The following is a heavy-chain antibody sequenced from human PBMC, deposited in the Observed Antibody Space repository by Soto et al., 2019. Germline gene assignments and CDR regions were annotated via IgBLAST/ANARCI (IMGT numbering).Heavy chain of an antibody. CDR1: GGSISSYY. J-gene: IGHJ6*02. CDR2: IYSSGST. Sequence: SETLSLTCTVSGGSISSYYWNWIRQPAGKGLEWIGRIYSSGSTNYSPSLKSRVTMSVDTSQNQFSLKLNSVTAADTAVYYCAGIGPGIYYGMDVWGQGTTVTVSS. V-gene: IGHV4-4*07. CDR3: AGIGPGIYYGMDV. D-gene: IGHD1-26*01.